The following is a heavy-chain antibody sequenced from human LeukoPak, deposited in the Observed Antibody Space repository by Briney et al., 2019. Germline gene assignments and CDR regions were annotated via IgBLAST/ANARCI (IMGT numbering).Heavy chain of an antibody. V-gene: IGHV3-33*06. CDR1: GFSFSSYG. CDR3: AKDHRGGWSGYFDS. Sequence: GGSLRLSCAASGFSFSSYGMYWVRQAPGKGLEWVAVIWHDESAEFYGDSVKGRFSISRDNPKNTLYLQMDRLRVEDTARYYCAKDHRGGWSGYFDSWGQGALVTVSS. J-gene: IGHJ4*02. D-gene: IGHD6-19*01. CDR2: IWHDESAE.